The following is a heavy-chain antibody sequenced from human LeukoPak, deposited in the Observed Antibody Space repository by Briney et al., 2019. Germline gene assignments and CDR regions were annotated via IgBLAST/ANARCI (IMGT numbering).Heavy chain of an antibody. CDR1: GGSISSGGYS. D-gene: IGHD2-2*01. CDR3: ARGVRVPAANAFDI. J-gene: IGHJ3*02. Sequence: PSETLSLTCAVSGGSISSGGYSWSWIRQPPGKGLEWIGYIYHSGSTYYNPSLKSRVTISVDRSKNQFSLKLSSVTAADTAVYYCARGVRVPAANAFDIWGRGTMVTVSS. CDR2: IYHSGST. V-gene: IGHV4-30-2*01.